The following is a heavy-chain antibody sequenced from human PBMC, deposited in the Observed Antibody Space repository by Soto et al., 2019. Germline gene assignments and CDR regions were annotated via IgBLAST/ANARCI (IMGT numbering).Heavy chain of an antibody. CDR3: ATSTVSYVDIVSSTTRGYFDH. D-gene: IGHD5-12*01. Sequence: PGESLKISCKGSGYSFAGYWITWVRQKPGKGLEWMGRIDPSDSQTYYSPSFRGHVTISVTKSITTVFLQWSSLKASDTAIYYCATSTVSYVDIVSSTTRGYFDHWGQGTLVTVSS. CDR2: IDPSDSQT. CDR1: GYSFAGYW. V-gene: IGHV5-10-1*01. J-gene: IGHJ4*02.